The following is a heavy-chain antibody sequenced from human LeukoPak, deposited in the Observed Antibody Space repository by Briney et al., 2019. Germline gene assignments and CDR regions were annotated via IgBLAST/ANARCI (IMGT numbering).Heavy chain of an antibody. CDR2: ISSSGSTI. CDR1: GFTVSSNS. CDR3: AKQWLVSDWFDP. Sequence: PGGSLRLSCTVSGFTVSSNSMNWVRQAPGKGLEWVSYISSSGSTIYYADSVKGRFTISRDNAKNSPYLQMNSLRAEDTAVYYCAKQWLVSDWFDPWGQGTLVTVSS. V-gene: IGHV3-48*04. D-gene: IGHD6-19*01. J-gene: IGHJ5*02.